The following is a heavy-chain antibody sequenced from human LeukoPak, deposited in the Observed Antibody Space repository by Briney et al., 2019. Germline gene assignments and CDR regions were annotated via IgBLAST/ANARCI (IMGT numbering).Heavy chain of an antibody. V-gene: IGHV5-51*01. CDR2: IYPGDSDT. CDR3: ARLTQRIFWSGYYLRSNYYYMDV. J-gene: IGHJ6*03. Sequence: HGESLKISCKGSGYSFTTYWIGWVRQMPGKGLEWMGIIYPGDSDTRYSPSLQGQVTISADKSISTAYLQWSSLKASDTAMYYCARLTQRIFWSGYYLRSNYYYMDVWGKGTTVTVSS. CDR1: GYSFTTYW. D-gene: IGHD3-3*01.